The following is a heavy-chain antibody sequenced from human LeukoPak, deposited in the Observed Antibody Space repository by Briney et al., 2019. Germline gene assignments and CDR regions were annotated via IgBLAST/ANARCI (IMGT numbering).Heavy chain of an antibody. CDR2: ISSSSSTI. Sequence: GGSLRLSCAASGFTFSSYSMNWVRQAPGKGLEWVSYISSSSSTIYYADSVKGRFTISRDNAKNSLYLQMNSLRAEDTAVYYCARGPLDIVVVVAATGAFDIWGQGTMVTVSS. V-gene: IGHV3-48*04. CDR1: GFTFSSYS. J-gene: IGHJ3*02. CDR3: ARGPLDIVVVVAATGAFDI. D-gene: IGHD2-15*01.